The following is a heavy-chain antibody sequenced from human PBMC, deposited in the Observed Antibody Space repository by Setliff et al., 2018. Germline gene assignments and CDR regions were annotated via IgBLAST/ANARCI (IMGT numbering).Heavy chain of an antibody. D-gene: IGHD3-22*01. Sequence: GGSLRLSCAASGFTFSDYYMSWIRQAPGKGLEWVSYITNSGGTIYYADSVKGRFTISRDNAKNSLFLQMNSLRAEDTAVYYCAKYYSDNSGPRGAFDYWGQGTLVTVSS. CDR1: GFTFSDYY. V-gene: IGHV3-11*04. J-gene: IGHJ4*02. CDR3: AKYYSDNSGPRGAFDY. CDR2: ITNSGGTI.